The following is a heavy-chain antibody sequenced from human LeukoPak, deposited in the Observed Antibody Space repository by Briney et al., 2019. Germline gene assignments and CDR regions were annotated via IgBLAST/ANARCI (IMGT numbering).Heavy chain of an antibody. J-gene: IGHJ5*02. Sequence: PSETLPLTCAVYGGSFSGYYWSWIRQPPGKGLEWIGEINHSGSTNYNPSLKSRVTISVDTSKNQFSLKLSSVTAADTAVYYCARGSSSWLPRGRPRPFDPWGQGTLVTVSS. D-gene: IGHD6-13*01. CDR2: INHSGST. V-gene: IGHV4-34*01. CDR3: ARGSSSWLPRGRPRPFDP. CDR1: GGSFSGYY.